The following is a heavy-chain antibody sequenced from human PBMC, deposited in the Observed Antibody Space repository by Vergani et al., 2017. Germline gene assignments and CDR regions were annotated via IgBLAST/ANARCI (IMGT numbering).Heavy chain of an antibody. CDR3: AKVSSSSGWTGYYYYYMDV. CDR2: ISYDGSTK. CDR1: GFTFSSYG. J-gene: IGHJ6*03. D-gene: IGHD6-19*01. V-gene: IGHV3-30*18. Sequence: VRLLESGGGLVQPGGSLRLSCAASGFTFSSYGMHWVRQAPGKGLEWVAVISYDGSTKYYADSVKGRFTISRDNSKNTLYLQMNSLRAEDTAVYYCAKVSSSSGWTGYYYYYMDVWGKGTTVTVSS.